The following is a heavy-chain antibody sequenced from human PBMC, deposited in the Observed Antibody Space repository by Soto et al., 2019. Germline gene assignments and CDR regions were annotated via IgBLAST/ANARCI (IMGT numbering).Heavy chain of an antibody. Sequence: QVQLVQSGAEVKKPGSSVKVSCKASGGTFSSYAISWVRQAPGQGLEWMGGIIPIFGTANYAQKFQGRVTITADESTSTAYMELSSLRSEVTAVYYCAREEYYYDSSGYYDFDYWGQGTLVTVSS. J-gene: IGHJ4*02. CDR2: IIPIFGTA. CDR3: AREEYYYDSSGYYDFDY. D-gene: IGHD3-22*01. V-gene: IGHV1-69*01. CDR1: GGTFSSYA.